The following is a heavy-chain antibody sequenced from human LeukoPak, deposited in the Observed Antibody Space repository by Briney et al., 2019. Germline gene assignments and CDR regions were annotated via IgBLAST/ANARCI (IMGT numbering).Heavy chain of an antibody. CDR1: GFTFSSYA. D-gene: IGHD1-26*01. CDR3: AKDRSGSYSETYFDY. V-gene: IGHV3-23*01. J-gene: IGHJ4*02. Sequence: GGSLRLSCAASGFTFSSYAMSWVRQAPGKGLEWVSAISGSGGSTYYADSVKGRFTISRDNSKNTLYLQMNSLRGEDTAVYYCAKDRSGSYSETYFDYWGQGTLVTVSS. CDR2: ISGSGGST.